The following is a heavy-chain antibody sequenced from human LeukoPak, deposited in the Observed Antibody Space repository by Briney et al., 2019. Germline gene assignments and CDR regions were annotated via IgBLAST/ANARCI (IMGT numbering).Heavy chain of an antibody. CDR1: LGSPFTNN. V-gene: IGHV4-4*09. J-gene: IGHJ5*01. CDR2: IYSSGNT. CDR3: GRLTDVIWFDS. Sequence: PESLSLTPTLSLGSPFTNNCSAVPDPPQGGVEWIGYIYSSGNTNYNSSLRSPVSISMDTSKKQFYLKLTAVTAVDKGVYYCGRLTDVIWFDSWGQGTMVTVSS.